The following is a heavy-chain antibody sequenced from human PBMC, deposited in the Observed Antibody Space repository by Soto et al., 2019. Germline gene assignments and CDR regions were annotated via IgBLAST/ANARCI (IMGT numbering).Heavy chain of an antibody. CDR3: AKDIFRGDYEESYYGMDV. D-gene: IGHD4-17*01. CDR1: GYTFTGYY. J-gene: IGHJ6*02. V-gene: IGHV1-2*04. Sequence: ASVKVSCKASGYTFTGYYMHWVRQAPGQGLEWMGWINPNSGGTNYAQKFQGWVTMTRDTSISTAYMELSRLRSDDTAVYYCAKDIFRGDYEESYYGMDVWGQGTTVTVSS. CDR2: INPNSGGT.